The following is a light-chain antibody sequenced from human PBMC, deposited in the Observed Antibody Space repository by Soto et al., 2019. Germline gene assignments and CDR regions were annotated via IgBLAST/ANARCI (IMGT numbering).Light chain of an antibody. CDR1: SSDVGAYNF. Sequence: QSVLTQPASVSGSPGQSITISCTGTSSDVGAYNFVSWYQQHPGTVPKLLIYEVTNRPSGVSHRFSGSKSGNTASPTISGLQAEDEADYYCNSYTTTSTYVFGTGTKVTVL. J-gene: IGLJ1*01. CDR2: EVT. V-gene: IGLV2-14*01. CDR3: NSYTTTSTYV.